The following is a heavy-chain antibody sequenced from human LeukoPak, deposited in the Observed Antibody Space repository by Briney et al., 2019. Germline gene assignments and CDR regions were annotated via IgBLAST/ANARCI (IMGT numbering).Heavy chain of an antibody. Sequence: SQTLSLTCTVSGGSISSGGYYWSWIRQHPGKGLEWIGYIYYSGSTYYNPSLKSRVTISVDTSKNQFSLNLSSVTAADTAVYYCARLGCSGGSCYDEYWGQGTLVTVSS. J-gene: IGHJ4*02. V-gene: IGHV4-31*03. CDR3: ARLGCSGGSCYDEY. CDR2: IYYSGST. CDR1: GGSISSGGYY. D-gene: IGHD2-15*01.